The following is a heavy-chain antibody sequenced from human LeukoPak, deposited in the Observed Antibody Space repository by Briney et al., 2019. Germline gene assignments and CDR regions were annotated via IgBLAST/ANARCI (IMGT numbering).Heavy chain of an antibody. Sequence: GGSLRLSCAASGFTVSSNYMSWVRQAPGKGLEWVSVIYSGGSTYYADSVKGRFTISRDNSKNTVNLQMNSLRPEDTAVYYCARDTPSSGFDYWGQGTQVTVSS. CDR2: IYSGGST. D-gene: IGHD3-10*01. V-gene: IGHV3-53*01. CDR1: GFTVSSNY. CDR3: ARDTPSSGFDY. J-gene: IGHJ4*02.